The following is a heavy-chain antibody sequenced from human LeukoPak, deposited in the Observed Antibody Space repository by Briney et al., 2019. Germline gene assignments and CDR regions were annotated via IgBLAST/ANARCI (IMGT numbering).Heavy chain of an antibody. CDR2: INTYNDNT. V-gene: IGHV1-18*01. J-gene: IGHJ4*02. CDR1: GYTFTTYG. CDR3: ARGERWRVDFDY. D-gene: IGHD4-23*01. Sequence: GASVKVSCKASGYTFTTYGIGWVRQAPGQGLEWMGWINTYNDNTNYAQKLQGRVTLTTDTSTSTAYMELRSLRSDDTAVYYCARGERWRVDFDYWGQGTLVTVSS.